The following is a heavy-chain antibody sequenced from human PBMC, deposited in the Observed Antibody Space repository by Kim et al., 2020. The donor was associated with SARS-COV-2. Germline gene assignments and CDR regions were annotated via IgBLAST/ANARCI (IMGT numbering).Heavy chain of an antibody. V-gene: IGHV3-74*01. D-gene: IGHD6-19*01. CDR3: VRDGVGVAPDFDY. CDR1: GFTLSSYW. Sequence: GGSLRLSCAASGFTLSSYWMHWVRQAPGKGPVWVSHINSDGSSTTYADSVKGRFTISRDNVKNTLYLQMNSLRAEDTAVYYCVRDGVGVAPDFDYWGQGTLFTVSS. CDR2: INSDGSST. J-gene: IGHJ4*02.